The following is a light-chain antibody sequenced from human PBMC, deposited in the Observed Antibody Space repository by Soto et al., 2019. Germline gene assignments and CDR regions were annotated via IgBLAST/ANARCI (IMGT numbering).Light chain of an antibody. CDR3: QYYEEPLWT. Sequence: EMVMAQSPATLSLSPGEGATLSCRASQSVVTNYLAWYQKKYGPSPRLLIYGALYRAPSIPDRFSGSGSGKDSTLSSSRLEHEYFAVYYCQYYEEPLWTFGQGTKVDI. J-gene: IGKJ1*01. CDR1: QSVVTNY. CDR2: GAL. V-gene: IGKV3-20*01.